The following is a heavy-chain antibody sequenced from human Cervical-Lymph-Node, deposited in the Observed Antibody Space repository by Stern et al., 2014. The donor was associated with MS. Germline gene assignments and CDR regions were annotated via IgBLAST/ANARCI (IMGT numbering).Heavy chain of an antibody. J-gene: IGHJ5*02. CDR2: CYSCIST. Sequence: EVQLVQSGGTLVQPGGSLRLSCAASGSTVNSNYMTWVRQAPGKGLEWVSSCYSCISTYYAESVKGRFSFSIDNSKNTLFLHMNNLRVEDTAMYYCTREMAARRLDPWGQGTLVIVSA. D-gene: IGHD5-24*01. CDR3: TREMAARRLDP. V-gene: IGHV3-66*01. CDR1: GSTVNSNY.